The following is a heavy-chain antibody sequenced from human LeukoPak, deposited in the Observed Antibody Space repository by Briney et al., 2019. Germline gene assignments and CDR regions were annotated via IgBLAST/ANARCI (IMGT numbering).Heavy chain of an antibody. CDR2: ISNDGSAT. Sequence: GGSLRLSCAGSGFTFGPYWMQWVRQAPGEGLVWVSRISNDGSATLYADSVKGRFTISRDNAKNTLYLQMNSLRVEDTAVYYCARITGGYNLVDYWGQGTLVTVSS. V-gene: IGHV3-74*01. CDR3: ARITGGYNLVDY. D-gene: IGHD5-24*01. J-gene: IGHJ4*02. CDR1: GFTFGPYW.